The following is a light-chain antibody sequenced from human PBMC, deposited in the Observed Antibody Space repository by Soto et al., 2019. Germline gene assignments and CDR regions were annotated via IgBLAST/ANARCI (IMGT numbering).Light chain of an antibody. V-gene: IGKV1-33*01. J-gene: IGKJ4*01. Sequence: DIQMTQSPSSLSASVGDRVTITCQASQDISNYLNWDQQKPGQAPKLLIYDASNLETGVPSRFSGSGSGTDFTFTISSLQPEDIATYYCQQYDNLPLTFGGGTKVEIK. CDR2: DAS. CDR3: QQYDNLPLT. CDR1: QDISNY.